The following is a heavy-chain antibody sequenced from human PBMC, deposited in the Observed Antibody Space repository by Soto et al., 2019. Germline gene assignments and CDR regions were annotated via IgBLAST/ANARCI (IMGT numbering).Heavy chain of an antibody. CDR2: ISGSGGST. Sequence: GGSLRLSCAASGFTFSSYAMSWVSQAPGKGLEWVSAISGSGGSTYYADSVKGRFTISRDNSKNTLYLQMNSLRAEDTAVYYCAKNLPTTMIVVDALDYWGQGTLVTVSS. J-gene: IGHJ4*02. CDR3: AKNLPTTMIVVDALDY. V-gene: IGHV3-23*01. CDR1: GFTFSSYA. D-gene: IGHD3-22*01.